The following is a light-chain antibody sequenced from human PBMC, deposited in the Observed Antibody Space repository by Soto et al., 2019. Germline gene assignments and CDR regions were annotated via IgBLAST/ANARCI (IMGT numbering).Light chain of an antibody. Sequence: SLLTQPSSVTGSPGQWIPISCTGTSSDVGGYNYVSWYQQHPGKAPKLMIYDVSNRPSGVSNRFSGSKSGNTASLTISGLQAEDEADYYCSSYTSSSTLYVFGTGTKVTVL. CDR1: SSDVGGYNY. J-gene: IGLJ1*01. CDR2: DVS. CDR3: SSYTSSSTLYV. V-gene: IGLV2-14*01.